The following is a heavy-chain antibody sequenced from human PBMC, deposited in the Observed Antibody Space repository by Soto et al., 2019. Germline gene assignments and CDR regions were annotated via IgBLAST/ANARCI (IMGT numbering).Heavy chain of an antibody. CDR2: ISATGFGT. CDR1: GFTFDNYV. J-gene: IGHJ4*02. Sequence: GGSLRLSCAASGFTFDNYVMSWVRQAPGKGLEWVSRISATGFGTDYADSVKGRFTISRDNSKNMLYLQMNSLRAEDTAVYYCAKPSTTTHWYLFDYWGQGALVTVSS. V-gene: IGHV3-23*01. D-gene: IGHD6-13*01. CDR3: AKPSTTTHWYLFDY.